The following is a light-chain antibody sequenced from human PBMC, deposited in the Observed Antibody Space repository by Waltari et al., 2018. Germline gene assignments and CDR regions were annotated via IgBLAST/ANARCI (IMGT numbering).Light chain of an antibody. V-gene: IGKV3-20*01. CDR3: QQYDGIVVT. CDR2: GTS. Sequence: EIVLTQSPGTLSLSPGERATLSCRASQTVSSISFTWYQQKPGQAPGLPIYGTSNRAIGIPDRFSGSGSGTDFTLTISRLEPEDFAVYYCQQYDGIVVTFGGGTKVEI. CDR1: QTVSSIS. J-gene: IGKJ4*01.